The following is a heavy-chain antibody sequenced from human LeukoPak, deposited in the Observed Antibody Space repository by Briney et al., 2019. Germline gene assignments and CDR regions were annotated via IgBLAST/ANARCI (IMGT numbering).Heavy chain of an antibody. V-gene: IGHV3-23*01. Sequence: PGGSLRLSCAASGFTFDNYVMAWFRQAPGKGLEWVSTISALFPNTYSADSVKGRFTISRDNSKSTLYLQMNSLRAEDTAIYYCGKKKRELRGFDYWGQGTLVTVSS. CDR1: GFTFDNYV. CDR3: GKKKRELRGFDY. D-gene: IGHD1-7*01. J-gene: IGHJ4*02. CDR2: ISALFPNT.